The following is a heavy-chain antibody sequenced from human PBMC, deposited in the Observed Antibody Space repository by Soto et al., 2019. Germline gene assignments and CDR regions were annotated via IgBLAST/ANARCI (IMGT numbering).Heavy chain of an antibody. J-gene: IGHJ6*02. CDR2: ISYDGSNK. D-gene: IGHD5-12*01. CDR3: ARDMYVDIVATIQLYGMDV. V-gene: IGHV3-30-3*01. CDR1: GFTFSSYA. Sequence: GGSLRLSCAASGFTFSSYAMHWVRQAPGKGLEWVAVISYDGSNKYYADSVKGRFTISRDNSKNTLYLQMNSLRAEDTAVYYCARDMYVDIVATIQLYGMDVWGQGTTVTVSS.